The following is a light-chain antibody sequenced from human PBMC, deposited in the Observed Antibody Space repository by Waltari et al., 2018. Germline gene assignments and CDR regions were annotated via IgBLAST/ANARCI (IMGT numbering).Light chain of an antibody. CDR1: SPNLGNYS. CDR2: DNN. J-gene: IGLJ2*01. Sequence: QSVLTQPPSVSAAPGQKVTIPCSGSSPNLGNYSLPWYHQFPGAAPKLLLYDNNKRPSGIPDRFSASKSGTSATLAITGLQIGDEADYYCATWDNSLRNVVFGGGTKLTVL. CDR3: ATWDNSLRNVV. V-gene: IGLV1-51*01.